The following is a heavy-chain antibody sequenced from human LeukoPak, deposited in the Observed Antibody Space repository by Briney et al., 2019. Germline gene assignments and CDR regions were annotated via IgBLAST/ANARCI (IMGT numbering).Heavy chain of an antibody. J-gene: IGHJ4*02. CDR1: GGSISSGGYY. Sequence: PSETLSLTCTVSGGSISSGGYYWSWIRQPPGKGLEWIGYIYHSGSTYYNPSLKSRVTISVDRSKNQFSLKLSSVTAADTAVYYCASSFGLYSSSFDYWGQGTLVTVSS. V-gene: IGHV4-30-2*01. CDR2: IYHSGST. D-gene: IGHD6-6*01. CDR3: ASSFGLYSSSFDY.